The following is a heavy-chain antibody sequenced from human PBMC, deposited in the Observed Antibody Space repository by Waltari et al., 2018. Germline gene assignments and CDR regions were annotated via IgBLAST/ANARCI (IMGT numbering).Heavy chain of an antibody. Sequence: EVQLVQSGAEVKQAGESMKISCKTSGYTFRNSWIAWVRQMPGKGLEWMGIIYPADSDTRYSPSFQGQVTISLDKSITTAYLLWSSLKASDTAMYFCARGHSNNWVYFDFWGQGTLVTVSS. CDR3: ARGHSNNWVYFDF. CDR2: IYPADSDT. V-gene: IGHV5-51*01. J-gene: IGHJ4*02. CDR1: GYTFRNSW. D-gene: IGHD6-13*01.